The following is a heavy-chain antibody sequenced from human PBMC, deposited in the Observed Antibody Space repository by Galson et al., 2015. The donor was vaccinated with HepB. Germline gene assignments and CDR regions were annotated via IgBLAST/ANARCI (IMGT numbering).Heavy chain of an antibody. Sequence: SLRLSCAASGFTFSTYGMHRVRQAPGKGLEWVAVISYDGSTKYYADSVKGRFTISRDNSKNTLYLQMNSLRADDTAVYYCARDGRYCTSGVCSPYYYSYMDVWGKETTVTVSS. V-gene: IGHV3-30*03. J-gene: IGHJ6*03. CDR3: ARDGRYCTSGVCSPYYYSYMDV. CDR2: ISYDGSTK. D-gene: IGHD2-8*01. CDR1: GFTFSTYG.